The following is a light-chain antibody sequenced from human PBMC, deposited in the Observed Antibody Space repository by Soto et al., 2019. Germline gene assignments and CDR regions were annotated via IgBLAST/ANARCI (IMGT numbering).Light chain of an antibody. CDR1: SSNIGSDF. Sequence: QSVLTQPPSASATPGQRVTISCSGSSSNIGSDFVFWYQQLPGTAPKLLIYRNNQRPSGVPDRFSGSKSGTSASLAISGLRSVDEADYYCAAWDHSLSGWMIGRGTKLTVL. CDR3: AAWDHSLSGWM. V-gene: IGLV1-47*01. CDR2: RNN. J-gene: IGLJ3*02.